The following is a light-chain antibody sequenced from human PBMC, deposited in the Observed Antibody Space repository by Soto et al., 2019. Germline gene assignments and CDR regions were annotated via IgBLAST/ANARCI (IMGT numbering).Light chain of an antibody. CDR2: GAS. J-gene: IGKJ2*01. CDR1: QGVSSN. CDR3: QQYNDWPPVT. Sequence: EIVMTQSPATLSVSPGERATLSCRSSQGVSSNLAWYQQKPGQAPRLLIYGASTRATGIPARFSGSGYGTAFTLTISSLQSEDFAVYYCQQYNDWPPVTFGQGTKLEIK. V-gene: IGKV3-15*01.